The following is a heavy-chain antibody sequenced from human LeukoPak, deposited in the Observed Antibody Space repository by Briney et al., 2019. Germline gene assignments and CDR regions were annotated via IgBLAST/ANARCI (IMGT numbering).Heavy chain of an antibody. CDR3: ATSTEVVTAHDAFDI. CDR1: GFTFSSYA. V-gene: IGHV3-23*01. Sequence: PGGSLRLSCAASGFTFSSYAMSWVRQAPGKGLEWVSAISGSGGSTYYADSVKGRFTISRDNSKNTPYLQMNSLRAEDTAVYYCATSTEVVTAHDAFDIWGQGTMVTVSS. CDR2: ISGSGGST. D-gene: IGHD2-21*02. J-gene: IGHJ3*02.